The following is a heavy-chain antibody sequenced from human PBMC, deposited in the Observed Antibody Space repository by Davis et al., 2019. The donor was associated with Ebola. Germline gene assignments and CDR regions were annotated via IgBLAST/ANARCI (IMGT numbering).Heavy chain of an antibody. V-gene: IGHV3-33*03. CDR1: GFSFSTYG. CDR2: IWYDGNNK. Sequence: GESLKISCAASGFSFSTYGLHWVRQAPGKGLEWVAFIWYDGNNKDYGDSVKGRFTISRDNSKNMLYLQMNSLRAEDTAVYYCARPGGYCSGSFCPDYYYGLDFWGQGTTVTVSS. D-gene: IGHD2-15*01. CDR3: ARPGGYCSGSFCPDYYYGLDF. J-gene: IGHJ6*02.